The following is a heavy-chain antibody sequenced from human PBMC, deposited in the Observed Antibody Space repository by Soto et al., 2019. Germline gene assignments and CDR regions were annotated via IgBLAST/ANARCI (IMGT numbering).Heavy chain of an antibody. Sequence: GASVKVSCKASGGTFSSYAISWVRQAPGQGLEWMGGIIPIFGTANYAQKFQGRVTITADKSTSTAYMELSSLRSEDTAVYYCASEVPSTLLSQGPLDYWGQGTLVTVSS. CDR3: ASEVPSTLLSQGPLDY. J-gene: IGHJ4*02. D-gene: IGHD3-10*01. CDR1: GGTFSSYA. CDR2: IIPIFGTA. V-gene: IGHV1-69*06.